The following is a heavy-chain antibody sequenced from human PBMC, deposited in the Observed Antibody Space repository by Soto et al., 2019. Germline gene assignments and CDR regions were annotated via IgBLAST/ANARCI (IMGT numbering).Heavy chain of an antibody. CDR2: ISYDGSNK. V-gene: IGHV3-30*18. J-gene: IGHJ6*01. CDR1: GFTFSSYG. D-gene: IGHD1-26*01. Sequence: QVQLVESGGGVVQPGRSLRLSCAASGFTFSSYGMHWVRQAPGKGLEWVAVISYDGSNKYYADSVKGRFTISRDNSKNSLYRQMNGRRAEDTAVYYCAKDVVVGATIAFGDYYYYYGMDVWGQGATVTVSS. CDR3: AKDVVVGATIAFGDYYYYYGMDV.